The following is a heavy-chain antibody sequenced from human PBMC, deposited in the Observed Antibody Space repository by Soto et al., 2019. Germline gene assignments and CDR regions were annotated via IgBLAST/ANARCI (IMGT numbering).Heavy chain of an antibody. CDR1: GFFFEDYA. D-gene: IGHD3-10*01. Sequence: GGSLRLSCAASGFFFEDYAMDWVRQAPGKGLEWVSAISWNSGNIGYADSVKGRFTISRDNAKNSLYLQMNSLRTEDTAFYFCAKDMRSSQGGSYAAELWGQGTLVTVSS. CDR3: AKDMRSSQGGSYAAEL. CDR2: ISWNSGNI. V-gene: IGHV3-9*01. J-gene: IGHJ4*02.